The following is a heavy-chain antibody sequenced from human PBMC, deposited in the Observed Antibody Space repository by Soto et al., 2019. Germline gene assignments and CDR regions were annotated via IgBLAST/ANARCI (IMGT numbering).Heavy chain of an antibody. J-gene: IGHJ5*01. V-gene: IGHV3-30-3*02. CDR3: TKEGLFWSGSFDS. Sequence: GGSLRLSCAASGFTFRSYPMHWVRQAPGKGLEWVAIVSYDGITKYADSVKGRFTISRGNSNNTLFLQMNSLRTEDTAVYYCTKEGLFWSGSFDSWGQGTLVTVSS. CDR2: VSYDGITK. D-gene: IGHD3-3*01. CDR1: GFTFRSYP.